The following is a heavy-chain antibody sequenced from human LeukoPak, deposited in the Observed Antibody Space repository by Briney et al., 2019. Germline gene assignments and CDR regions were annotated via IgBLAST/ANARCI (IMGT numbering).Heavy chain of an antibody. D-gene: IGHD3-10*01. CDR3: TTYGSGRKFDY. CDR2: ISSSSTNI. V-gene: IGHV3-21*03. Sequence: GGSLRLSCAASGFTFSTYAMNWVRQAPGKGLEWVSPISSSSTNIYYADSLKGRFTISRDNAKNTLYLQMNSLKSEDTAVYYCTTYGSGRKFDYWGQGILVTVSS. CDR1: GFTFSTYA. J-gene: IGHJ4*02.